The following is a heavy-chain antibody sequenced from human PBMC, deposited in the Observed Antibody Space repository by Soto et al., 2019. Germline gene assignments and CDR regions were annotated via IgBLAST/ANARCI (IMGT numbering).Heavy chain of an antibody. Sequence: QVQLVQSGAEVKKPGASVKVSCKASGYTFTSYGISWVRQAPGQGLEWMGWISAYNGNTKYSQKFQGRVTITRDTSASTAYMELSSLRSEDTAVYYCARANYDSSGYYSFDYWGQGTLVTVSS. CDR2: ISAYNGNT. D-gene: IGHD3-22*01. CDR3: ARANYDSSGYYSFDY. V-gene: IGHV1-18*01. J-gene: IGHJ4*02. CDR1: GYTFTSYG.